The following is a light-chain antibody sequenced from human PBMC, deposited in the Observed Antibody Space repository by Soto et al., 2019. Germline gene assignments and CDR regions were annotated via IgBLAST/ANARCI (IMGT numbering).Light chain of an antibody. V-gene: IGKV1-39*01. CDR2: GAS. J-gene: IGKJ3*01. CDR3: KHTYYTPT. CDR1: QSISVF. Sequence: DIQMTQSPSSLSASVGDRVTITCRASQSISVFLSWYQQRPGRVPKLLIYGASTLQSGVPSRFSGSGSGTDFTLTISGLLPEDYATYYCKHTYYTPTFVPRTKVDI.